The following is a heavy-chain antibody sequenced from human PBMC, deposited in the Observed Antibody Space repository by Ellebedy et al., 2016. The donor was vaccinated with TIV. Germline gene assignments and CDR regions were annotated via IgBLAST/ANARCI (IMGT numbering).Heavy chain of an antibody. CDR2: IKKDGSEK. J-gene: IGHJ4*02. Sequence: GESLKISXVVSGFSFSNYWMSWVRQAPGKGLEWVANIKKDGSEKYYVDSVKGRFTISRDNAKNSLYLQMNSLRAEDTALYYCARAYCSSTSCYADYWGQGTLVTVSS. D-gene: IGHD2-2*01. CDR3: ARAYCSSTSCYADY. CDR1: GFSFSNYW. V-gene: IGHV3-7*01.